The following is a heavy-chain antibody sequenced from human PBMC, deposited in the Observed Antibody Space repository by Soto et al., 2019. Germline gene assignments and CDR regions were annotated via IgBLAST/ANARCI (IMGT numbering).Heavy chain of an antibody. Sequence: EVQLLESGGGLVKPGGSLRLSCAASGFTFSTYAMAWVRQAPGRGLEWVSGFGSGDTTYYADSVKGRFTISRDNSKSTLYLQMNSLRAADTAIYHCAKDTRGSSSQFFDYWGQGTLVTVSS. V-gene: IGHV3-23*01. CDR1: GFTFSTYA. CDR2: FGSGDTT. J-gene: IGHJ4*02. CDR3: AKDTRGSSSQFFDY. D-gene: IGHD6-6*01.